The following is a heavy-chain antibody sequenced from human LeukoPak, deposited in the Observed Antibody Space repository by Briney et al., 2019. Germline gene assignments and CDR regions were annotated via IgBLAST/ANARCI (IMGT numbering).Heavy chain of an antibody. CDR1: GYTFTSYG. Sequence: ASVKVSCKASGYTFTSYGISWVRQAPGQGLEWMGWISAYNGNTNYAQKLQGRVTMTTDTSTSTAYMELRSLRSDDTAVYYCARRGYRSGGSCYSRWSIDYWGQGTLVTVSS. V-gene: IGHV1-18*01. J-gene: IGHJ4*02. D-gene: IGHD2-15*01. CDR3: ARRGYRSGGSCYSRWSIDY. CDR2: ISAYNGNT.